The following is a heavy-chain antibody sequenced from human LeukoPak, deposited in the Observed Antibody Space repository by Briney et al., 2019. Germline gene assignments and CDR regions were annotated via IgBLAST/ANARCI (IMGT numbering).Heavy chain of an antibody. CDR3: AHSSKYGDLLSFCYYYGMDV. D-gene: IGHD4-17*01. Sequence: ESGPTLVKPTQTLTLTCTFSGFSLSTSGVGVGWIRQPPGKALEWLALIYWNDDKRYSPSLKSRLTITKDTSKNQVVLTMTNMDPVDTATYYCAHSSKYGDLLSFCYYYGMDVWGQGTTVTVSS. V-gene: IGHV2-5*01. CDR1: GFSLSTSGVG. CDR2: IYWNDDK. J-gene: IGHJ6*02.